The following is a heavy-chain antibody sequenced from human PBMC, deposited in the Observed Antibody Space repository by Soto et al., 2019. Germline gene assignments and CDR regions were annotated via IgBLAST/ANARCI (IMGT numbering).Heavy chain of an antibody. CDR2: INHSGST. V-gene: IGHV4-34*01. J-gene: IGHJ5*02. D-gene: IGHD2-2*03. CDR3: AREDGYCSSTSCYPFEP. CDR1: GGSFSGYY. Sequence: QVQLQQWGAGLLKPSETLSLTCAVYGGSFSGYYWSWIRQPPGKGLELIVEINHSGSTNYNPFLKSRVTISVDTSKNQFSLKLSSVTAADTAVYYCAREDGYCSSTSCYPFEPWGQGTLVTVSS.